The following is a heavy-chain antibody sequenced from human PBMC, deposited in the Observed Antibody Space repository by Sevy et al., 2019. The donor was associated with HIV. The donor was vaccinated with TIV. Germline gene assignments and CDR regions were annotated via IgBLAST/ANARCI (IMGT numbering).Heavy chain of an antibody. J-gene: IGHJ4*01. V-gene: IGHV3-7*03. CDR1: GFTFNNFW. CDR3: ARDVGGGYFDY. CDR2: IKPDGSES. Sequence: GGSLRLSCVASGFTFNNFWMAWVRQAPEKGLEWFANIKPDGSESNHVGSVKGRFTISRDNAKNSLYLQMNSLTAEDTAVYYCARDVGGGYFDYWGQGTLVTVSS. D-gene: IGHD3-16*01.